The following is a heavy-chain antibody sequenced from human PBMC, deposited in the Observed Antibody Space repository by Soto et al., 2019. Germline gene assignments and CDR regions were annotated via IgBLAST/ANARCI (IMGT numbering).Heavy chain of an antibody. J-gene: IGHJ4*02. CDR1: GYTFNSTG. CDR3: ARDLDGSGRHYTDY. V-gene: IGHV1-18*01. CDR2: ISGINGKT. Sequence: VASVKVSCKASGYTFNSTGISWVRQAPGQGPEWMGWISGINGKTNYAQEFQGRVTMTTDTSTTTAYMEVRSPTSDDTAVYYCARDLDGSGRHYTDYWGRETRVTVSS. D-gene: IGHD3-10*01.